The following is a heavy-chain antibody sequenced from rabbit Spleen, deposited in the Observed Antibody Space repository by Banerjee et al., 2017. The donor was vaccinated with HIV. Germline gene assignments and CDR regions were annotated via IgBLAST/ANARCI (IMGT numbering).Heavy chain of an antibody. CDR2: IDPVFGIT. CDR3: ARDGAGGSYFDL. V-gene: IGHV1S40*01. CDR1: GVSFSANSY. J-gene: IGHJ4*01. Sequence: QSLEESGGDLVKPGASLTLTCIASGVSFSANSYICWVRQAPGKGLEWIGYIDPVFGITYYASWVNGRFSISRENAQNTVFLQMTSLTAADTATYFCARDGAGGSYFDLWGQGTLVTVS. D-gene: IGHD8-1*01.